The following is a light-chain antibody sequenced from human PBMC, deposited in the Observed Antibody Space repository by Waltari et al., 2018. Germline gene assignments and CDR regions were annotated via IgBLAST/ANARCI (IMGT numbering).Light chain of an antibody. CDR3: SSYATSNSVL. Sequence: QSALTQPPSTSGSPGQSVTISCTGTSSDIGGSDYVSWYQQHPGKAPKLMIYEVNKRPSGVPDRFSASKSGNTASLTVSGLQAEEEADYYCSSYATSNSVLFGGGTKLTVL. CDR1: SSDIGGSDY. J-gene: IGLJ2*01. CDR2: EVN. V-gene: IGLV2-8*01.